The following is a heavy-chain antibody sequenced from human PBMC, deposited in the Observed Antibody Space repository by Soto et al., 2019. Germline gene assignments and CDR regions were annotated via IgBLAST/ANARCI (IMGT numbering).Heavy chain of an antibody. CDR2: IYPGDSDT. V-gene: IGHV5-51*01. CDR3: ARHISTQGNAFDI. Sequence: PGESLKISCKGSGYSFTGYWITWVRQMPGKGLEWMGIIYPGDSDTRYSPSFQGQVTISXVXXXXTXYXQXXXLKAXDTAMDYCARHISTQGNAFDIWGQGTMVTVSS. D-gene: IGHD3-10*01. CDR1: GYSFTGYW. J-gene: IGHJ3*02.